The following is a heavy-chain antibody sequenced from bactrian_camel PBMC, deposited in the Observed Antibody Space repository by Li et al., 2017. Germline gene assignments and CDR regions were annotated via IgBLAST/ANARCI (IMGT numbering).Heavy chain of an antibody. V-gene: IGHV3S26*01. Sequence: VQLVESGGGSVQAGGSLTLSCQATGSTASLRCWGWFRQVPGKGREGVAVIDSDGGTSYVDSVKGRFTISKDNAKNTLYLQMNSLKPEDTAMYYCAADWGLRCPDEYNYWGQGTQVTVS. CDR1: GSTASLRC. D-gene: IGHD5*01. J-gene: IGHJ4*01. CDR2: IDSDGGT. CDR3: AADWGLRCPDEYNY.